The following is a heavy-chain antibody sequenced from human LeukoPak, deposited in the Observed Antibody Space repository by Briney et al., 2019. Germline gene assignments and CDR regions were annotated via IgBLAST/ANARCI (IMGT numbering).Heavy chain of an antibody. V-gene: IGHV4-59*08. Sequence: SETLSLTCTVSGGSISTFYWNWIRQPPGKGLEWIGHIYYGGSTNYNPSLESRVTISVDTSKNQFSLKLSSVTAADTAVYYCARHQWVPAFDIWGQGTMVTVSS. CDR1: GGSISTFY. D-gene: IGHD1-26*01. J-gene: IGHJ3*02. CDR2: IYYGGST. CDR3: ARHQWVPAFDI.